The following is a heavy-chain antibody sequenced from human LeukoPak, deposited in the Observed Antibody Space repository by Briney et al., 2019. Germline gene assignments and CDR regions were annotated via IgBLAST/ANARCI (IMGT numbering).Heavy chain of an antibody. Sequence: GGSLRFSCAASGFTFSNYGMTWVRQAPGKGLEWVSGISGSGGTTYDADSVKGRFTVSRDNSKNILYLQMNSLRADDTAVYFCAKTQGYFDYWGQGTLVTVSS. CDR2: ISGSGGTT. CDR1: GFTFSNYG. V-gene: IGHV3-23*01. CDR3: AKTQGYFDY. J-gene: IGHJ4*02.